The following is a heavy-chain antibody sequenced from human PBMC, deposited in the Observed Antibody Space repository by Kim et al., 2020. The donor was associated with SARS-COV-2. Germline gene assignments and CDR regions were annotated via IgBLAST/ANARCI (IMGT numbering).Heavy chain of an antibody. CDR3: TRHRRGAYTLDAFDI. D-gene: IGHD4-4*01. V-gene: IGHV5-51*01. Sequence: SPSIQGNVTLSADKSINSAYLQWSSLKASDTAMYYCTRHRRGAYTLDAFDIWGQGTMVTVSS. J-gene: IGHJ3*02.